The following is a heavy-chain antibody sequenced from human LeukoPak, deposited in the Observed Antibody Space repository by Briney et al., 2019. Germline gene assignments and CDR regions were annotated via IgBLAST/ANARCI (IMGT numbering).Heavy chain of an antibody. CDR1: GYTFTSYG. CDR3: ARDVGFLEWSNWFDP. D-gene: IGHD3-3*02. V-gene: IGHV1-18*01. CDR2: ISAYNGNT. Sequence: ASVKVSCKASGYTFTSYGISWVRQAPGQGLEWMGWISAYNGNTNYAQKLRGRVTMTTDTSTSTAYMELRSLRSDDTAVCYCARDVGFLEWSNWFDPWGQGTLVTVSS. J-gene: IGHJ5*02.